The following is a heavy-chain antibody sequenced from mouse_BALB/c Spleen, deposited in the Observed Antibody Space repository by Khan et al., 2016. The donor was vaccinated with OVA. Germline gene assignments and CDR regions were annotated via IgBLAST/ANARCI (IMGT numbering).Heavy chain of an antibody. V-gene: IGHV1-26*01. J-gene: IGHJ3*01. CDR3: ARGYEFFPY. CDR2: VNPNHGDT. CDR1: GYSFTLYY. Sequence: VQLQQSGPDLVKPGASVKISCKASGYSFTLYYMTWVRQSHGKSPEWIGRVNPNHGDTNYNQNFKGKAILTVDKSSNTAYMELRSLTSEDSAVFYCARGYEFFPYWGQGTLVTVSA. D-gene: IGHD2-12*01.